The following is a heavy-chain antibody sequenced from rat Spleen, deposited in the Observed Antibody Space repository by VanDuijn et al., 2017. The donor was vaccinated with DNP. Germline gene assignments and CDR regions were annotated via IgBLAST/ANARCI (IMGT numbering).Heavy chain of an antibody. CDR1: GYTFTTYY. CDR2: INTGSGCT. J-gene: IGHJ1*01. Sequence: QVQLQQSGAVLAKPGSSVKISCKASGYTFTTYYMTWIKQTTGQGLEYLGYINTGSGCTNHNEKFRGKATLTVDTSSNTAFMQLSSLTPDDSAVYYCARRRLPYWYFDFWGPGTMVTVSS. CDR3: ARRRLPYWYFDF. V-gene: IGHV1-43*01.